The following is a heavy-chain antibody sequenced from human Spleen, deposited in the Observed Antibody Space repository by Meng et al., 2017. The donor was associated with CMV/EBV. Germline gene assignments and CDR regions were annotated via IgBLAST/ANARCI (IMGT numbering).Heavy chain of an antibody. Sequence: TLSLRCPVFGGSIGSGGFYWNWLRQPPGKGLEWIGSMYNSGSTHYNPSLKSRVTISIDTPKNQFSLRLTSVTAADTAVYYCARDAGYWGQGTLVTVSS. V-gene: IGHV4-39*07. CDR3: ARDAGY. CDR1: GGSIGSGGFY. J-gene: IGHJ4*02. CDR2: MYNSGST.